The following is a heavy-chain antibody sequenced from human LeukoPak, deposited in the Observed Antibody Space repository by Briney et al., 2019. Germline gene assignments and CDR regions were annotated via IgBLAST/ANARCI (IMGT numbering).Heavy chain of an antibody. CDR1: GGTFSSYA. Sequence: SVKVSCKASGGTFSSYAISWVRQAPGQGLEWMGGIIPIFGTANYAQKFQGRVTITADKSTSTAYMELSSLRSEDTAVYYCARGRYSSGFGGNYYYYYMDVWGKGTTVTVSS. CDR3: ARGRYSSGFGGNYYYYYMDV. J-gene: IGHJ6*03. V-gene: IGHV1-69*06. CDR2: IIPIFGTA. D-gene: IGHD5-18*01.